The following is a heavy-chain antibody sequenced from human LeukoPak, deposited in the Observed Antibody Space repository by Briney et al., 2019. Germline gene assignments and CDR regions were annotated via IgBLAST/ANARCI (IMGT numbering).Heavy chain of an antibody. CDR3: AKDVTTFYYYYMDV. CDR1: GFTFNNNE. CDR2: ISRSGNSI. V-gene: IGHV3-48*03. J-gene: IGHJ6*03. D-gene: IGHD4-11*01. Sequence: GGSLRLSCAASGFTFNNNEMNWVRQAPGKGLEWVSYISRSGNSIFYTDSVKGRFTISRDNSKNTLYLQMNSLRAEDTAVYYCAKDVTTFYYYYMDVWGKGTTVTVSS.